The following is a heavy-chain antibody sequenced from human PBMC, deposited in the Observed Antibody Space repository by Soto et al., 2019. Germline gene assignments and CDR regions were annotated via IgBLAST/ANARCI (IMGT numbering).Heavy chain of an antibody. CDR2: INGGNGNT. CDR3: ASMLYDDVWGSFPTRPFDD. D-gene: IGHD3-16*01. V-gene: IGHV1-3*01. Sequence: ASVKVSCKASGNTVPNYAIHWVRQAPGQRLEWMGWINGGNGNTYYSEHFRGRVTFTRDTSAGTVYMQLSSLTSEDTAVYYCASMLYDDVWGSFPTRPFDDWGQGSLVPVSS. J-gene: IGHJ4*02. CDR1: GNTVPNYA.